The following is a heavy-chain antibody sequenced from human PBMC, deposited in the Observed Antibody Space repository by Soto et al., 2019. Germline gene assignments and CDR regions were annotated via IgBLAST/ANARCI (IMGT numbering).Heavy chain of an antibody. CDR1: GFTFSSDW. Sequence: EVQLVESGGGLVQPGESLRLSCAAYGFTFSSDWMAWVRQAPGKGLEWVANTNQDGSLKACVDSVRGRFTISRDNGKKSLYLQMNSLRADDTAVYYCVRDRGFSSFDRWGQGTLVTVSS. CDR3: VRDRGFSSFDR. D-gene: IGHD6-13*01. CDR2: TNQDGSLK. J-gene: IGHJ4*02. V-gene: IGHV3-7*03.